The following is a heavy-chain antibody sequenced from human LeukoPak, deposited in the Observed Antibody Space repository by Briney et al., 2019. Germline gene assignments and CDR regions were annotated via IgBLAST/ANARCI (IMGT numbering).Heavy chain of an antibody. D-gene: IGHD2-8*01. Sequence: SETLSLTCAVYGGSFSGHYWSWIRQPPGKGLEWIGEINHSGSTNYNPSLKSRVTISVDKSKNQFSLKLSSVTAADTAVYYCARDLGVIGAFDIWGQGTMVTVSS. CDR3: ARDLGVIGAFDI. CDR2: INHSGST. CDR1: GGSFSGHY. J-gene: IGHJ3*02. V-gene: IGHV4-34*01.